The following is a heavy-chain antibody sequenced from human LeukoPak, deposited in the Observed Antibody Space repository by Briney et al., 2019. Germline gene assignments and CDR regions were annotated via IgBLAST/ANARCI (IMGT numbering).Heavy chain of an antibody. CDR1: GYTFTSYD. D-gene: IGHD4-11*01. V-gene: IGHV1-8*01. CDR3: AREELQTTNFDY. J-gene: IGHJ4*02. CDR2: MNPNSGNT. Sequence: AASVKVSCKASGYTFTSYDINWVRQATGQGLEWMGWMNPNSGNTGYAQKFQGRVTMTRNTSISTAYMELSSLRSEDTAVYYCAREELQTTNFDYWGQGTLVTVSS.